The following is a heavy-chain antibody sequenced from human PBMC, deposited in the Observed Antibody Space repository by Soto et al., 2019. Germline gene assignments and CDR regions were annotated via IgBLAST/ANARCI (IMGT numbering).Heavy chain of an antibody. CDR3: ATMGTPVTGLYYWAH. D-gene: IGHD4-17*01. J-gene: IGHJ4*02. CDR2: TSYSGTT. CDR1: GGSMSSGIYY. Sequence: PSETLSLTCTVSGGSMSSGIYYWSWIRQPPGKGLECIGFTSYSGTTYYNTSLWSRVSMSVDTSKNQFSLHVNSVTAADTAVYYCATMGTPVTGLYYWAHWGQGTLVTVS. V-gene: IGHV4-30-4*01.